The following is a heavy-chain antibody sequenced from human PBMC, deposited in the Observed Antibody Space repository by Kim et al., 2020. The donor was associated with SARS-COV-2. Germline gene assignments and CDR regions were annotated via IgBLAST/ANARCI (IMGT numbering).Heavy chain of an antibody. CDR2: IWYDGSNK. CDR1: GFTFSSYG. Sequence: GGSLRLSCAASGFTFSSYGMHWVRQAPGKGLEWVAVIWYDGSNKYYADSVKGRFTISRDNSKNTLYLQMNSLRAEDTAVYYCARDHPYSSSWSPDYWGQGTLVTVSS. D-gene: IGHD6-6*01. J-gene: IGHJ4*02. V-gene: IGHV3-33*01. CDR3: ARDHPYSSSWSPDY.